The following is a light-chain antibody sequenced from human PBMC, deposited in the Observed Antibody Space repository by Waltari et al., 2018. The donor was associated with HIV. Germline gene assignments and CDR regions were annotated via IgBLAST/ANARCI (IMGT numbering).Light chain of an antibody. CDR3: AAWDDSLSGWV. CDR1: SSNIGSNY. V-gene: IGLV1-47*01. J-gene: IGLJ3*02. Sequence: QSVLTQPPSASGTPGQRVTISCSGSSSNIGSNYVYWYQQLPGTAPKLLIYRNNRRPSGIPVRFSGSQSGTSASLAISGLRSEDEADYYCAAWDDSLSGWVFGGGTKLTVL. CDR2: RNN.